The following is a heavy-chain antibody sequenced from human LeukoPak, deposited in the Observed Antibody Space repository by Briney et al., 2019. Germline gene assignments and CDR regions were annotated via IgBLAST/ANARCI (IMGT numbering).Heavy chain of an antibody. CDR3: VKEAGAWELLLDY. J-gene: IGHJ4*02. CDR1: GFTFSSYS. Sequence: PGGSLRLSCAASGFTFSSYSMNWVRQAPGKGLEWVAIISYDGSNKYYADSVKGRFTISRDNSKNTLYLQMNRLRTEDTAVYYCVKEAGAWELLLDYWGQGTLVTVSS. V-gene: IGHV3-30*18. CDR2: ISYDGSNK. D-gene: IGHD1-26*01.